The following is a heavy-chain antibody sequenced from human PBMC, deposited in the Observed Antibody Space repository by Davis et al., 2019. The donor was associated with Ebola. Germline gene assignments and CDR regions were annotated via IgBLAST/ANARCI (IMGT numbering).Heavy chain of an antibody. CDR1: GGTFSSYA. Sequence: SVKVSCKASGGTFSSYAISWVRQAPGQGLEWMGGIIPIFGIANYAQKFQGRVTITADKSTSTAYMELSSLRSEDTAVYYCAGGATGYYYYYGMDVWGQGTTVTVSS. CDR3: AGGATGYYYYYGMDV. D-gene: IGHD1-14*01. J-gene: IGHJ6*02. CDR2: IIPIFGIA. V-gene: IGHV1-69*10.